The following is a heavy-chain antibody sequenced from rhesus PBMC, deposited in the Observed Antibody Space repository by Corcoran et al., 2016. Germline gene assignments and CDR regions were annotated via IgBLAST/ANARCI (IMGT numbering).Heavy chain of an antibody. CDR1: GGSFSGYY. V-gene: IGHV4-165*01. D-gene: IGHD3-3*01. CDR3: AREGYNIWTGYADY. CDR2: ISGSSGST. J-gene: IGHJ4*01. Sequence: QVQLQESGPGLVKPSETLSLTCAVSGGSFSGYYWGWIRLPPGKGLEWIGYISGSSGSTDYNPSLKSRVTISTDTSKNQFSLKLSSVTAADTAVYYCAREGYNIWTGYADYWGQGVLVTVSS.